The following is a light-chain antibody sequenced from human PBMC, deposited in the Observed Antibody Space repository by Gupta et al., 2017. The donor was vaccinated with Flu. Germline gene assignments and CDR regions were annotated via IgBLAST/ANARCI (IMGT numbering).Light chain of an antibody. Sequence: QTVVTQEPSFSVSPGGTVTLTCGFNSGSVSRSRHFPSWYKQTPGQAPRTLIHSTNTRSSGVPDRFSGSRLGDKAALTITGAQADDESLYYCGLRLGRQILFGGGTKVTVL. V-gene: IGLV8-61*01. CDR2: STN. CDR1: SGSVSRSRHF. J-gene: IGLJ2*01. CDR3: GLRLGRQIL.